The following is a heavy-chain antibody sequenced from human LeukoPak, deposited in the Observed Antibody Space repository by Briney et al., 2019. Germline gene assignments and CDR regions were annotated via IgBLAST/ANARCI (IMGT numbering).Heavy chain of an antibody. Sequence: PSETLSLTCTVSGGSISSYYWSWIRQPAGKGLEWIGRIYTSGSTNYNPSLKSRVTMSVDTSKNQFSLKLSSVTAADTAVYYCARGGRFLEWLSIPGDYYYYMDVWGKGTTVTVSS. CDR1: GGSISSYY. CDR2: IYTSGST. V-gene: IGHV4-4*07. D-gene: IGHD3-3*01. CDR3: ARGGRFLEWLSIPGDYYYYMDV. J-gene: IGHJ6*03.